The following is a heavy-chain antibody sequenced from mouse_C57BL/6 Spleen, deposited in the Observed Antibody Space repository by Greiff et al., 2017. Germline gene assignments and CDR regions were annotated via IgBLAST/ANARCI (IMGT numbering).Heavy chain of an antibody. D-gene: IGHD2-5*01. J-gene: IGHJ2*01. V-gene: IGHV1-55*01. CDR3: ASYYSNYFDY. CDR1: GYTFTSYW. CDR2: IYPGSGST. Sequence: QVQLKQPGAELVRPGSSVKMSCKASGYTFTSYWITWVKQRHGQGLEWIGDIYPGSGSTNYNEKFKSKATLTVDTSSSTAYMQLSSLTSEDSAVYYYASYYSNYFDYWGQGTTLTVSS.